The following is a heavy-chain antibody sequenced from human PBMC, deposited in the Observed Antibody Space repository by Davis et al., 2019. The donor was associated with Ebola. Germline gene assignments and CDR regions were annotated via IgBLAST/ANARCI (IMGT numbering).Heavy chain of an antibody. Sequence: GGSLRLSCAASGFTFRGSAMHWVRQASGKGLEWVGRIRSKANSYATAYAASVKGRFTISRDDSKNTAYLQMNSLKTEDTAVYYCTATVTTSDYWGQGTLVTVSS. CDR3: TATVTTSDY. V-gene: IGHV3-73*01. CDR1: GFTFRGSA. D-gene: IGHD4-17*01. J-gene: IGHJ4*02. CDR2: IRSKANSYAT.